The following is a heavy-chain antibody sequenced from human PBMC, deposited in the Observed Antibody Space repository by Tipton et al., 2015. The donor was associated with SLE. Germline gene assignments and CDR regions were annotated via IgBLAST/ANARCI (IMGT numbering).Heavy chain of an antibody. D-gene: IGHD3-16*01. CDR3: ASSGLWGIVTV. Sequence: SLRLSCAASGFTFSSYAMSWVRQAPGKGLEWVSAISGSGGSTYYADSVKGRFTISRDNAKNSLYLQMNSLRAENTAVYYCASSGLWGIVTVWGQGTLVTVSS. CDR1: GFTFSSYA. J-gene: IGHJ4*02. V-gene: IGHV3-23*01. CDR2: ISGSGGST.